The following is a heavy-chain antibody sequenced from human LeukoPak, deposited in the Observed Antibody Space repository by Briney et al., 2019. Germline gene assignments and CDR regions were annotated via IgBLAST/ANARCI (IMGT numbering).Heavy chain of an antibody. J-gene: IGHJ4*02. CDR1: GDSVSSNSAA. CDR3: ARAKGRSPLFDY. D-gene: IGHD6-13*01. V-gene: IGHV6-1*01. CDR2: TDYRSKWYN. Sequence: SQTLSLTCAISGDSVSSNSAAWNWIRPSPSRGLEWLGGTDYRSKWYNDYAVSVKGRIAINPDTSKNQFSLQLNSVTPEDTAVYYCARAKGRSPLFDYWGQGTLVTVSS.